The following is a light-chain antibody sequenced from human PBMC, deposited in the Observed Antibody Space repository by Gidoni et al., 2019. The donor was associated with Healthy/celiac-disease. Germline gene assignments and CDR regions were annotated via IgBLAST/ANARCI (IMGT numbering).Light chain of an antibody. V-gene: IGKV1-33*01. CDR2: DAS. CDR3: QQYDNLPLFT. CDR1: QDISDY. Sequence: DIQLTQSPSSLSASVGDRVTITCQASQDISDYLNWYQQKPGKAPKLLIYDASNLETGVPSRFSGSGSGTDVTFTISSLQPEDIATYYCQQYDNLPLFTFGHGTKVDIK. J-gene: IGKJ3*01.